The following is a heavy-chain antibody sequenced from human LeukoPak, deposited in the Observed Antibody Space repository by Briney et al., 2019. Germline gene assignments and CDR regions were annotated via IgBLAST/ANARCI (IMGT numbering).Heavy chain of an antibody. CDR2: ISAYNGNT. Sequence: GASVKVSCKASGYTFTSYGISWVRQAPGQGLEWMGWISAYNGNTNYAQKLQGRVTMTTDTSTSTAYMELRSLRSDDTAVYYCARDWDGRGQWLVEFDYWGQGTLVTVSS. D-gene: IGHD6-19*01. V-gene: IGHV1-18*01. J-gene: IGHJ4*02. CDR1: GYTFTSYG. CDR3: ARDWDGRGQWLVEFDY.